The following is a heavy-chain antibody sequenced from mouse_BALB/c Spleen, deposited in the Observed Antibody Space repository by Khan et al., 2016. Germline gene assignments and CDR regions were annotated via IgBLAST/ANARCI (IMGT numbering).Heavy chain of an antibody. CDR2: ISDGGSYT. CDR3: SRDLSWYFDV. CDR1: GFTFSDYY. J-gene: IGHJ1*01. Sequence: EVELVESGGGLVKPGGSLKLSCAASGFTFSDYYMYWVRQTPEKRLEWVATISDGGSYTYYPVSVKGRFTISRDNAKNILYLQMSSLKSEDTAMYYWSRDLSWYFDVWGVGTTGTVSS. V-gene: IGHV5-4*02.